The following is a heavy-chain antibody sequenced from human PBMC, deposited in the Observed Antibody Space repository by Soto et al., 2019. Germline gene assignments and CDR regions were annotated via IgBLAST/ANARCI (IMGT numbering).Heavy chain of an antibody. CDR3: AKDRFYYDSSAYYYDAFDI. CDR1: GFTFSTYA. Sequence: EVQLLESGGGLVQPGGSLRLSCAASGFTFSTYAMSWVRQAPGKGLEWVSAISGSGGSTYYADSVKGRFTISRDNSNNTLYLQMSILRAEDTALYYCAKDRFYYDSSAYYYDAFDIWGQGTMVTVSS. J-gene: IGHJ3*02. V-gene: IGHV3-23*01. D-gene: IGHD3-22*01. CDR2: ISGSGGST.